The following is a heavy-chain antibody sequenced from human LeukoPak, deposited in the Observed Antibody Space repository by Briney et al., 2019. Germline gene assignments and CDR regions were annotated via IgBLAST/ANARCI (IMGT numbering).Heavy chain of an antibody. CDR1: GGSFSGYY. D-gene: IGHD6-13*01. CDR3: ARGSKLYTLIAAAGTFFDY. J-gene: IGHJ4*02. Sequence: SETLSLTCAVYGGSFSGYYWSWIRQPPGKGLEWIGEINHSGSTNYNPSLKSRVTISVDTSKNQFSLKLSSVTAADTAVYYCARGSKLYTLIAAAGTFFDYWGQGTLVTVSS. V-gene: IGHV4-34*01. CDR2: INHSGST.